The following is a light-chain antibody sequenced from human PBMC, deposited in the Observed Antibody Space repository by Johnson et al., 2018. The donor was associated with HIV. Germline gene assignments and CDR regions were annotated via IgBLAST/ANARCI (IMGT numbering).Light chain of an antibody. CDR2: DNN. Sequence: QSVLTQPPSVSAAPGQKVTISCSGSSSNIGNNYVSWYQQLPGTAPKLLIYDNNKRPSGIPDRFSGSKSGTSATLGITGLQTGDEADYYWGTWDSSRSAGVFGTGTTVTVL. CDR1: SSNIGNNY. CDR3: GTWDSSRSAGV. V-gene: IGLV1-51*01. J-gene: IGLJ1*01.